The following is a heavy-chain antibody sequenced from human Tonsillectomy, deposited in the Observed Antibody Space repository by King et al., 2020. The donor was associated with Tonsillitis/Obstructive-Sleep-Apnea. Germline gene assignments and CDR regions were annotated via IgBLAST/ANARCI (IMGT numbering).Heavy chain of an antibody. Sequence: VQLVESGGGLVQPGGSLRLSCAASGFTFSSYTMSWVRQAPGKGLEWVSAISESASSTHYADSVKGRFTISRDNSRNTLFLQMNSLRAEDTAVYYCAKDGWSHWGRGPLVPVS. CDR3: AKDGWSH. D-gene: IGHD3-3*01. V-gene: IGHV3-23*04. CDR2: ISESASST. CDR1: GFTFSSYT. J-gene: IGHJ4*02.